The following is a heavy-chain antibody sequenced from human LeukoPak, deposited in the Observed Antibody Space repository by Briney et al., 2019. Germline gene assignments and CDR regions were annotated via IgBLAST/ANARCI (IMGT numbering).Heavy chain of an antibody. V-gene: IGHV4-38-2*02. CDR3: ARGKSRGSHIDY. D-gene: IGHD1-26*01. Sequence: SETLSLTCTVSGYSISSDYYWGWIRPPPGKGLEWIGSIYHSGSTYYNPSLKSRVTISVDTSKNQFSLKLRSVTAADTAVYYCARGKSRGSHIDYWGQGTLVTVSS. J-gene: IGHJ4*02. CDR1: GYSISSDYY. CDR2: IYHSGST.